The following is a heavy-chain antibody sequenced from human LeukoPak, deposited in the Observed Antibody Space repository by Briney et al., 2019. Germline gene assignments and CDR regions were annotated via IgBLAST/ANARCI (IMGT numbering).Heavy chain of an antibody. CDR1: GFTFSNAW. D-gene: IGHD3-10*01. J-gene: IGHJ4*02. CDR3: TTVTYYYGSGSYSTFDY. V-gene: IGHV3-15*01. CDR2: IKSKTDGGTT. Sequence: GGSLRLSCAASGFTFSNAWMSWVRQAPGKGLEWVGRIKSKTDGGTTDYAAPVKGRFTISRDDSKNTLYLQMNSLKTEDTAVYYCTTVTYYYGSGSYSTFDYWGQGTLVTVSS.